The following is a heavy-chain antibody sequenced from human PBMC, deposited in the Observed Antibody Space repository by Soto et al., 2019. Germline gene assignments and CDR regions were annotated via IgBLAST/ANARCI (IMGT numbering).Heavy chain of an antibody. Sequence: PGGSLRLSCAASGFTFSSYAMHWVRQAPGKGLEWVAVISYDGGNKYYADSVKGRFTISRDNSKNTLYLQMNSLRAEDTAVYYCARDIGYSSGWYEAVYYYYYGMDVWGQGTTDTVSS. CDR2: ISYDGGNK. CDR3: ARDIGYSSGWYEAVYYYYYGMDV. D-gene: IGHD6-19*01. J-gene: IGHJ6*02. V-gene: IGHV3-30-3*01. CDR1: GFTFSSYA.